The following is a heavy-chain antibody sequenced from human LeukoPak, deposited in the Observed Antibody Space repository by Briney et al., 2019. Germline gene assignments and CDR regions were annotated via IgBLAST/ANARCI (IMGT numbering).Heavy chain of an antibody. CDR1: GFTFSSYE. CDR2: ISSSGSTI. J-gene: IGHJ6*03. D-gene: IGHD6-19*01. V-gene: IGHV3-48*03. Sequence: GGSLRLSCAASGFTFSSYEMNWVRQAPGKGLEWVSYISSSGSTIYYADSVKGRFTISRDNAKNSLYLQMNSLRAEDTAVYYCARARNRIAVSVIREYYYMGVWGKGTTVTVSS. CDR3: ARARNRIAVSVIREYYYMGV.